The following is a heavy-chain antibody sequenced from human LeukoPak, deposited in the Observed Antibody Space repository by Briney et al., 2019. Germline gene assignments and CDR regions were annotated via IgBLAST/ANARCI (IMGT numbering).Heavy chain of an antibody. J-gene: IGHJ6*02. CDR3: ARAGWYCSGGSCYRWYYYYGMDV. CDR2: MNPNSGNT. V-gene: IGHV1-8*01. D-gene: IGHD2-15*01. Sequence: ASVKVSCKASGYTFTSYDINWVRQATGQGLEWMGCMNPNSGNTGYAQKFQGRVTMTRNTSISTAYMELSSLRSEDTAVYYCARAGWYCSGGSCYRWYYYYGMDVWGQGATVTVSS. CDR1: GYTFTSYD.